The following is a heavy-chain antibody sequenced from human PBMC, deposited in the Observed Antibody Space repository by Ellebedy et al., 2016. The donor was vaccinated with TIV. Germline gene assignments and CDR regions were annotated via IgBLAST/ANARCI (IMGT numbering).Heavy chain of an antibody. J-gene: IGHJ3*02. Sequence: ASVKVSXKASGYTFTSYGISWVRQAPGQGLEWMGWISAYNGNTNYAQKLQGRVTMTTDTSTSTAYMELSSLRSEDTAVYYCATVWGLPYRGDIWGQGTMVTVSS. D-gene: IGHD3-16*01. V-gene: IGHV1-18*01. CDR3: ATVWGLPYRGDI. CDR2: ISAYNGNT. CDR1: GYTFTSYG.